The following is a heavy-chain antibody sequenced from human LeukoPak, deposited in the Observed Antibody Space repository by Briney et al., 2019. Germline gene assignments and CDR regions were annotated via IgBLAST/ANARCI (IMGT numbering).Heavy chain of an antibody. CDR1: GFTFSTYS. D-gene: IGHD2-21*02. CDR3: ARPAYCGGNCYYFPDY. V-gene: IGHV3-21*01. Sequence: GGSLRLSCSASGFTFSTYSMNWVRQAPGKGLEWVSSISSSSDYIYYADSVKGRATISRDNAKNSLYLQMNSLRAEDTAVYYCARPAYCGGNCYYFPDYWGQGTLVTVSS. J-gene: IGHJ4*02. CDR2: ISSSSDYI.